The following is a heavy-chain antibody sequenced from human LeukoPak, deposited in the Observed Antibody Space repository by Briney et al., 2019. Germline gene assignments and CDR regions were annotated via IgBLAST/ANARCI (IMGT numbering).Heavy chain of an antibody. CDR2: INPNSGDT. Sequence: ASVKVSCKASGYTFTGYYMHWVRQAPGRGLEWMGWINPNSGDTNYAQKLQARVTMTGDTSISTAYMQMTTLRSDDTAVYFCARGFEWSERSAFDIWGQGTMVTVSS. J-gene: IGHJ3*02. CDR3: ARGFEWSERSAFDI. D-gene: IGHD3-3*01. V-gene: IGHV1-2*02. CDR1: GYTFTGYY.